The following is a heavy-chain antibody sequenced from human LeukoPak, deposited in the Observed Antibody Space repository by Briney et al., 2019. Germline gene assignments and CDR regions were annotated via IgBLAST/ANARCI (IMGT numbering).Heavy chain of an antibody. CDR2: IRYEGSND. CDR3: AKDLFTDSLPMDV. CDR1: GFTFSKYG. J-gene: IGHJ6*03. D-gene: IGHD3-16*02. Sequence: GGALRLSCAASGFTFSKYGMHWVREAQGKGLEGVGFIRYEGSNDDYADCVRGRFSMSRENTKKTLYVQISSLTPEDTAVYYCAKDLFTDSLPMDVWGKGTTVTVSS. V-gene: IGHV3-30*02.